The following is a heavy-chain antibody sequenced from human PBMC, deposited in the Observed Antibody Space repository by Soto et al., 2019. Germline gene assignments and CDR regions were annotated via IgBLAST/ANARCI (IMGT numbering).Heavy chain of an antibody. CDR2: ISGSGGTT. D-gene: IGHD6-19*01. Sequence: PGGSLRLSCAASGLPFSSYAMSWLRQAPGKGLEWVSAISGSGGTTYYADSVKGRFTISRDNSKNTLYLQMNSLRAEDTAVYYCAKGHYGAGPGLGPVDFDYWGQGTLVTVSS. J-gene: IGHJ4*02. CDR3: AKGHYGAGPGLGPVDFDY. CDR1: GLPFSSYA. V-gene: IGHV3-23*01.